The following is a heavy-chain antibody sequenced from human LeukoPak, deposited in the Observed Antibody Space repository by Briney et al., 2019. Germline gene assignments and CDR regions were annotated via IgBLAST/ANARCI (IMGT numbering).Heavy chain of an antibody. D-gene: IGHD2-8*01. CDR2: ISLTGLT. Sequence: PSGTLSLTCGVSGGSISNTNWWSWARRPTGQGLEWIGEISLTGLTHYNPSLESRVTVSLDKSKNQLSLNLTSVTAADTAVYYCSRENGAFSPFGYWGQGTLVTVLS. CDR3: SRENGAFSPFGY. V-gene: IGHV4-4*02. J-gene: IGHJ4*02. CDR1: GGSISNTNW.